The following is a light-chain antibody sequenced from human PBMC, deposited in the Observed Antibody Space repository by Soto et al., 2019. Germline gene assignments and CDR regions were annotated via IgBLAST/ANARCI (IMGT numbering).Light chain of an antibody. J-gene: IGKJ1*01. CDR2: DAS. V-gene: IGKV1-5*01. CDR1: QSISSW. Sequence: DIQMTQSPSTLSASVGDRVIITCRASQSISSWLAWYQQKPGKVPNLLIYDASNLESGVPLRFSGSGSGTEFNLTISSLQPDDFATYYCQQYQSSWTFGQGTKV. CDR3: QQYQSSWT.